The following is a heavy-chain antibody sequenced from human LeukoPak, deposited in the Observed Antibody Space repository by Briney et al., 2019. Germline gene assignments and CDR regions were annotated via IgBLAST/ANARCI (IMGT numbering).Heavy chain of an antibody. Sequence: SETLSLTCAVYGGSFSGYYWSWIRQPPGKGLDWIGEINHSGSTNYNPSLKSRVTISVDTSKNQFSLKLSSVTAADTAVYYCARATAIAAAGPYNWFDPWGQGTLVTVSS. CDR3: ARATAIAAAGPYNWFDP. V-gene: IGHV4-34*01. CDR2: INHSGST. CDR1: GGSFSGYY. D-gene: IGHD6-13*01. J-gene: IGHJ5*02.